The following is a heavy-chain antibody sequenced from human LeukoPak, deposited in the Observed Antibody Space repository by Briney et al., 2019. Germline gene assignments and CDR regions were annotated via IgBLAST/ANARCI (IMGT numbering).Heavy chain of an antibody. V-gene: IGHV4-4*02. CDR1: GGPNSINNW. D-gene: IGHD5-24*01. J-gene: IGHJ5*02. CDR3: ARGSARDGYNYYWFDP. Sequence: SETLSLTCDVSGGPNSINNWWSWVRQPPGKGLEWIGEIYYSGSTNYNPSLKGRVTISVDTSKNQFSLKLSSVTAADTAVYYCARGSARDGYNYYWFDPWGQGTLVTVSS. CDR2: IYYSGST.